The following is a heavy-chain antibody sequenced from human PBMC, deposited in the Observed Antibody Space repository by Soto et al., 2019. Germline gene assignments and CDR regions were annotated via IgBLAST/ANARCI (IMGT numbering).Heavy chain of an antibody. Sequence: PSETLSLTCTVSGGSVSSGSYYWGWIRQPPGEGLEWIGYIYYSGSTNYNPSLKSRVTISVDTSKNQFSLKLSSVTAADTAVYYCASSLAAAGTIDYWGQGTLVTVSS. D-gene: IGHD6-13*01. CDR1: GGSVSSGSYY. J-gene: IGHJ4*02. CDR3: ASSLAAAGTIDY. V-gene: IGHV4-61*01. CDR2: IYYSGST.